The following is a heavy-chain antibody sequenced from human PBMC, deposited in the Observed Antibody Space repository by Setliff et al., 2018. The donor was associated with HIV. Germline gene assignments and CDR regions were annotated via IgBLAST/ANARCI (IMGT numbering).Heavy chain of an antibody. Sequence: SETLSLTWAVYGRSFSGYYWNWIRQSPGKGLEWIGEINHSGGTNYNPSLKSRVTMSIDTSKNQFSLNVSSVTAADTAVYYCARGWGHDGFDFWGQGTMVTVSS. CDR3: ARGWGHDGFDF. J-gene: IGHJ3*01. D-gene: IGHD7-27*01. CDR2: INHSGGT. CDR1: GRSFSGYY. V-gene: IGHV4-34*01.